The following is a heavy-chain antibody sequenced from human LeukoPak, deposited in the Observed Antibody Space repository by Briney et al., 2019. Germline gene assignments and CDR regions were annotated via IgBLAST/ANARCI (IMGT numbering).Heavy chain of an antibody. CDR1: GYTFTSYG. J-gene: IGHJ6*03. CDR3: AREGSESYYDFWSGYRYYYYYMDV. CDR2: ISAYNGNT. Sequence: ASVKVSCKASGYTFTSYGISWVRQAPGQGLEWMGWISAYNGNTNYAQKLQGRVTMTTDTSTSTAYMELRSLRSDDTAVYYCAREGSESYYDFWSGYRYYYYYMDVWGKGTTVTVSS. V-gene: IGHV1-18*01. D-gene: IGHD3-3*01.